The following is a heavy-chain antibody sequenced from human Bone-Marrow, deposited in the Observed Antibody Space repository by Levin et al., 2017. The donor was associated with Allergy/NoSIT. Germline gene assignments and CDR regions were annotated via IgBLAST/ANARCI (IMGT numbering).Heavy chain of an antibody. CDR1: GGSISSGDYY. CDR2: IYYSGST. CDR3: ARDRVGDPTDV. Sequence: SQTLSLTCTVSGGSISSGDYYWRWIRQPPGKGLEWIGYIYYSGSTYYNPSLKSRVTISVDTSKNQFSLKLSSVTAADTAVYYCARDRVGDPTDVWGQGTTVTVSS. J-gene: IGHJ6*02. D-gene: IGHD1-26*01. V-gene: IGHV4-30-4*01.